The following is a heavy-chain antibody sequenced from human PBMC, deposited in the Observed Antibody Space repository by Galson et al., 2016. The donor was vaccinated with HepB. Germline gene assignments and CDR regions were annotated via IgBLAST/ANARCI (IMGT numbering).Heavy chain of an antibody. CDR2: TNNANGNT. CDR3: ARDGGSGWSRLW. Sequence: SVKVSCKASGYTFTSYAMNWVRQAPGQGLEWVGWTNNANGNTEYSQSFQGRVTFTRDTSASTAYMELSSLRSEDTAVYYCARDGGSGWSRLWWGQGTLVAVSS. V-gene: IGHV1-3*04. CDR1: GYTFTSYA. J-gene: IGHJ4*02. D-gene: IGHD6-19*01.